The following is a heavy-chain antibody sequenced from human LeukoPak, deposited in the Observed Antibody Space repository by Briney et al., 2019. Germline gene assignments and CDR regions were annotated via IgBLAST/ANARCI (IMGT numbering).Heavy chain of an antibody. J-gene: IGHJ4*02. V-gene: IGHV3-11*06. CDR3: ARDHNYAFDN. CDR1: GLPFIDYS. Sequence: GGSLRLSCAASGLPFIDYSMNWVRQAPGKGLEWISYIGISSGNTKYADSVKGRFTISRDYAKNSLYLQMNSLRVEDTAVYFCARDHNYAFDNWGQGTLVTVSS. CDR2: IGISSGNT. D-gene: IGHD1-1*01.